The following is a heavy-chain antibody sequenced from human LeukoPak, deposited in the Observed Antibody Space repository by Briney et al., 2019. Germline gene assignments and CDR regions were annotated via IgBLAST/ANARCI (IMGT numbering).Heavy chain of an antibody. J-gene: IGHJ5*02. V-gene: IGHV1-18*01. CDR1: GYTFTSYG. CDR2: ISAYNGNT. CDR3: AREGGLWFGELCCSENWFDP. D-gene: IGHD3-10*01. Sequence: ASVKVSCKGSGYTFTSYGISWVRQAPGQGLEWMGWISAYNGNTNYAQKLQGRVAMTTDTSTSTAYMELRSLRSDDTAVYYCAREGGLWFGELCCSENWFDPWGQGTLVTVSS.